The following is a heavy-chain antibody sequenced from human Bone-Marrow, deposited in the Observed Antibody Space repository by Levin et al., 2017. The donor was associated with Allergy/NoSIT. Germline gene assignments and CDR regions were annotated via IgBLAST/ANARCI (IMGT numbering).Heavy chain of an antibody. CDR1: GGSIGTHY. D-gene: IGHD6-19*01. J-gene: IGHJ4*02. CDR2: IFISGSP. Sequence: SETLSLTCTVSGGSIGTHYWTWIRQTPGKELEWIGFIFISGSPTYNPSLNSRVTMSIDSSKNQFSLTLASVTAADTAMYYCARGENRYASAMIYWGQGILVTVSS. CDR3: ARGENRYASAMIY. V-gene: IGHV4-59*11.